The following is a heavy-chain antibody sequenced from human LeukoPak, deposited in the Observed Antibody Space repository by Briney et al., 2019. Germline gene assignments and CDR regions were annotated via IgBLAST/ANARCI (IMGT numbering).Heavy chain of an antibody. J-gene: IGHJ4*02. CDR2: FKTKYHQV. D-gene: IGHD4-11*01. CDR3: ARSVPDYTRFDY. CDR1: GFTFSSYA. Sequence: GGPLRLSCAASGFTFSSYAMNWVRQAPGKGLEWVSTFKTKYHQVYYAESVRGRFTISTDNSRNTVFLQMNSLRADDTALYYCARSVPDYTRFDYWGQGALVTVSS. V-gene: IGHV3-23*05.